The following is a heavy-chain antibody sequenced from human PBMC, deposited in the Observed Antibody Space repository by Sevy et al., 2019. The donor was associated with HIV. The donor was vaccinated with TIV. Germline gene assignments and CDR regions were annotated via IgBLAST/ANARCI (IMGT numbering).Heavy chain of an antibody. CDR3: ARGQLLQFLEWPSYSLDV. CDR2: INSHGTIT. CDR1: GFTFSSHW. Sequence: GGSLRLSCAASGFTFSSHWMFWVRQAPGKGLMWVSHINSHGTITNYVDSVKGRFAISRDNAKNTVYLRMDSLRAEDTAVYYCARGQLLQFLEWPSYSLDVWGQGTTVTVSS. J-gene: IGHJ6*02. D-gene: IGHD3-3*01. V-gene: IGHV3-74*01.